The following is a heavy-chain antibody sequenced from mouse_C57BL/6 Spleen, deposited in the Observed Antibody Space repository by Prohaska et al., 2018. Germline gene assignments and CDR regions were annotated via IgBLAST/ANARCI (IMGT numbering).Heavy chain of an antibody. D-gene: IGHD2-4*01. CDR1: GFTFSNYW. CDR3: TPLYDYHYFDY. Sequence: EVKLEESGGGLVQPGGSMKLSCVASGFTFSNYWMNWFRQSPEKGLEWVAQIRLKSDNYATHYAESVKGRFTISRDDSKSSVYLQMNNLRAEDTGIYYCTPLYDYHYFDYWGQGTTLTVSS. V-gene: IGHV6-3*01. J-gene: IGHJ2*01. CDR2: IRLKSDNYAT.